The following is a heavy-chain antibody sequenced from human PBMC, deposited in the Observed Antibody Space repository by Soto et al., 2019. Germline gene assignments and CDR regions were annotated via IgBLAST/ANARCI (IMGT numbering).Heavy chain of an antibody. Sequence: ASVKVSCKASGYTFTSYGISWVRQAPGQGLEWMGWISAYNGNTNYAQKLQGRVTMTTDTSTSTAYMELRSLRSDDTAVYYCARSPTFYDILTGYSSRPRDYYGMDVWGQGTTVTVSS. D-gene: IGHD3-9*01. CDR2: ISAYNGNT. V-gene: IGHV1-18*04. CDR3: ARSPTFYDILTGYSSRPRDYYGMDV. CDR1: GYTFTSYG. J-gene: IGHJ6*02.